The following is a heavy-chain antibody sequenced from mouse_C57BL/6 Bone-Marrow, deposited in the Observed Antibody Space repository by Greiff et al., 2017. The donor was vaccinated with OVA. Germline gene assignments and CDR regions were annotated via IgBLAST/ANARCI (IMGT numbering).Heavy chain of an antibody. J-gene: IGHJ4*01. CDR1: GFNIKDDY. CDR3: TTATTDYYAMDY. D-gene: IGHD1-1*01. Sequence: VQLQHSGAELVRPGASVKLSCTASGFNIKDDYMHWVKQRPEQGLEWIGWIDPENGDTEYASKFQGKATITADTSSNTAYLQLSSLTSEDTAVYYCTTATTDYYAMDYWGQGTSVTVSS. V-gene: IGHV14-4*01. CDR2: IDPENGDT.